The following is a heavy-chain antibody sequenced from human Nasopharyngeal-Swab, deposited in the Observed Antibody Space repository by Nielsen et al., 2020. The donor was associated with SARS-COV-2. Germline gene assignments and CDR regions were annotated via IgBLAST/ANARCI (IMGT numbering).Heavy chain of an antibody. Sequence: GESLKISCAASEFTFSSYWMHWVRQAPGKGLVWVSRINSDGSSTSYADSVKGRFTISRDNAKNTLYLQMNSLRAEDTAVYYCARGRYYDYVWGSYGLDYWGQGTLVTVSS. V-gene: IGHV3-74*01. D-gene: IGHD3-16*01. CDR3: ARGRYYDYVWGSYGLDY. J-gene: IGHJ4*02. CDR1: EFTFSSYW. CDR2: INSDGSST.